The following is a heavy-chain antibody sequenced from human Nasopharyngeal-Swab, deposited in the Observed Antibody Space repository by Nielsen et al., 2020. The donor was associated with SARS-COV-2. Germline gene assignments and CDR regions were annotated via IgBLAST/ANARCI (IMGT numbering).Heavy chain of an antibody. CDR3: ARVRMWFGELFYFDY. CDR1: GFTFSSYA. Sequence: GESLKISCAASGFTFSSYAMHWVRQAPGKGLEWVAVISYDGSNKYYADSVKGRFTISRDNSKNTLYLQMNSLRAEDTAVYYCARVRMWFGELFYFDYWGQGTLVTVSS. V-gene: IGHV3-30-3*01. D-gene: IGHD3-10*01. CDR2: ISYDGSNK. J-gene: IGHJ4*02.